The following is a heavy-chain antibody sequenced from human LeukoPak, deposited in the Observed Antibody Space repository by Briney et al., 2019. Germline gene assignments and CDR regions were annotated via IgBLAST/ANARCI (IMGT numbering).Heavy chain of an antibody. J-gene: IGHJ4*02. CDR2: IHYIGST. CDR3: ARVLLVSSGTFYFDY. D-gene: IGHD6-25*01. CDR1: GGSISSYY. V-gene: IGHV4-59*01. Sequence: KPSETLSLTCTVSGGSISSYYWSWLRHPPGKGLECIGYIHYIGSTNYNPSLKNRVTISVDTSKNQFSLKLTSVTAADTAVYYCARVLLVSSGTFYFDYWGQGTLVTVSS.